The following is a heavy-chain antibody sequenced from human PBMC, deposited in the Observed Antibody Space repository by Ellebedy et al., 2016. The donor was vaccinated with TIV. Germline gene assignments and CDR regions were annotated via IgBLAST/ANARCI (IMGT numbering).Heavy chain of an antibody. D-gene: IGHD4-11*01. J-gene: IGHJ6*02. CDR1: GGSISSSSYY. CDR3: ARSRRVTTFAHYYYGMDV. Sequence: SETLSLTCTVSGGSISSSSYYWGWIRQPPGKGLEWIGSIYYSGSTHYNPSLKRRVTISVDTSKNQFSLKLSSVTAADTAVYYCARSRRVTTFAHYYYGMDVWGQGTTVTVSS. V-gene: IGHV4-39*07. CDR2: IYYSGST.